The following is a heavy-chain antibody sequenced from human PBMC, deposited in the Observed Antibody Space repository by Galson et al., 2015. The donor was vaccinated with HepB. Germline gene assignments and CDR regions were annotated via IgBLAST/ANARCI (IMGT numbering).Heavy chain of an antibody. D-gene: IGHD6-19*01. CDR3: AKDILTYSSDWNIDC. CDR2: ISYDGSSK. J-gene: IGHJ4*02. V-gene: IGHV3-30*18. CDR1: GFTFSSYG. Sequence: SLRLSCAASGFTFSSYGMHWVRQAPGKGLEWVAVISYDGSSKYYADSVKGRFTISSDNSKNTLYLQMNSLRAEDTAVYYCAKDILTYSSDWNIDCWGQGTLVTVSS.